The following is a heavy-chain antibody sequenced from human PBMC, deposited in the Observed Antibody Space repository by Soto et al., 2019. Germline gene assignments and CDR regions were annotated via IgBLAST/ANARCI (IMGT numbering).Heavy chain of an antibody. V-gene: IGHV1-69*13. Sequence: SVKVSCKASGGTFSSYAISWVRQAPGQGLEWMGGIIPIFGTANYAQKFQGRVTITADESTSTAYMELSSLRSEDTAVYYCARQLRDSSGYYHGGWFDPWGQGTLVTVSS. CDR2: IIPIFGTA. CDR3: ARQLRDSSGYYHGGWFDP. CDR1: GGTFSSYA. J-gene: IGHJ5*02. D-gene: IGHD3-22*01.